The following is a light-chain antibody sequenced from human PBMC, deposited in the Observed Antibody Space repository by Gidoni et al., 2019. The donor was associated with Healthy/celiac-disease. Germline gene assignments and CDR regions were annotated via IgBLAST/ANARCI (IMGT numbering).Light chain of an antibody. Sequence: DIQMTQPPSSVSASVGDRVTITCRASQGISSGLAWYQQKPGKAPKLLFYAASRLQSGVPSRFSGSGSGTDFTLTIISLQPEDFATYYCQQANSFSFGQXTKLEIK. CDR1: QGISSG. V-gene: IGKV1-12*02. J-gene: IGKJ2*01. CDR3: QQANSFS. CDR2: AAS.